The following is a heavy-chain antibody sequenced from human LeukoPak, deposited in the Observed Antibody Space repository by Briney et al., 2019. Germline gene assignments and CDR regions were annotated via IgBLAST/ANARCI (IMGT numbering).Heavy chain of an antibody. CDR2: ISGSGGST. D-gene: IGHD3-22*01. Sequence: GGSLRLSCVPSGFSFSNYAMSWVRQAPGKGLEWVSSISGSGGSTHYADSVKGRFTISRDKTKNTLYMQNNSLRAEDTAVYYCGKSAYYDARGYYREYYFCFWGQGTLVTVSS. CDR3: GKSAYYDARGYYREYYFCF. CDR1: GFSFSNYA. V-gene: IGHV3-23*01. J-gene: IGHJ4*02.